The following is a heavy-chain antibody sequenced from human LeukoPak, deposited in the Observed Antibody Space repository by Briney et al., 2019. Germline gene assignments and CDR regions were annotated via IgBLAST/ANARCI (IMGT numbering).Heavy chain of an antibody. D-gene: IGHD5-18*01. CDR2: FNPNSGGT. Sequence: ASVKVSCKASGYTFTGYYMHWVRQAPGQGLEWMGWFNPNSGGTNYAQKFQGWVTMTRDTSISTAYMELSRLRSDDTAVYYCARAQTIQLWPSDAFDIWGQGTMVTVSS. J-gene: IGHJ3*02. CDR1: GYTFTGYY. CDR3: ARAQTIQLWPSDAFDI. V-gene: IGHV1-2*04.